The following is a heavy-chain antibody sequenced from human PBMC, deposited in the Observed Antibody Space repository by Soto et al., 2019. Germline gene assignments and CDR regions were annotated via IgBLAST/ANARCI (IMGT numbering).Heavy chain of an antibody. CDR1: GGSISNYY. J-gene: IGHJ4*02. V-gene: IGHV4-59*01. Sequence: QVQLQESGPGLVKPSETLSLTCTVSGGSISNYYWSWIRQPPGKGLEWIGYIYYTGSTTYNPSLQSRVTISVDTSENQFSLRLSSVTAADTASYYCARGRHWLDYWGQGTLVTVSS. CDR2: IYYTGST. CDR3: ARGRHWLDY. D-gene: IGHD6-19*01.